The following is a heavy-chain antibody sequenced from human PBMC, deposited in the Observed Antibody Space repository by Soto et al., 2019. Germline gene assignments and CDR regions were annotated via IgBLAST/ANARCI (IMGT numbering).Heavy chain of an antibody. D-gene: IGHD1-1*01. V-gene: IGHV3-30-3*01. CDR2: IAYDGINT. CDR1: GCNFGTYA. CDR3: ARVTPGNNIYHFSGLEV. J-gene: IGHJ6*01. Sequence: PVGSLRLSCVSSGCNFGTYAIHWVRHSPGKGLQWVALIAYDGINTYYADSVKGRFTISRDNSKNTLHLQMNRLRPEDTGVYFCARVTPGNNIYHFSGLEVWGQGTSVIVSS.